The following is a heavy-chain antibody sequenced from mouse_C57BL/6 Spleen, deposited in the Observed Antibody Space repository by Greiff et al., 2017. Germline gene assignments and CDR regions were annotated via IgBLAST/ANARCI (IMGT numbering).Heavy chain of an antibody. CDR1: GFTFSSYG. CDR2: ISSGGSYT. J-gene: IGHJ3*01. V-gene: IGHV5-6*01. Sequence: EVKLMESGGDLVKPGGSLKLSCAASGFTFSSYGMSWVRQTPDKRLEWVATISSGGSYTYYPDSVKGRFTISRDNAKNTLYLQMSSLKSEDTAMYYCAGYDYGVVYWGQGTLVTVSA. D-gene: IGHD2-4*01. CDR3: AGYDYGVVY.